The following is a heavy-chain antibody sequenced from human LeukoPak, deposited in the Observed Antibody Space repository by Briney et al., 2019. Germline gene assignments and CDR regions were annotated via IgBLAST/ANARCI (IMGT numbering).Heavy chain of an antibody. J-gene: IGHJ4*02. CDR1: GFTFSSYG. Sequence: GGSLRLSCAASGFTFSSYGMSWVRQAPGKGLEWVSGISGSGGSTYYADSVKGRFTISRDNSKNTLYLQMNSPRAEDTAVYYCAKALVAVGWYFDYWGQGTLVTVSS. CDR2: ISGSGGST. CDR3: AKALVAVGWYFDY. D-gene: IGHD6-19*01. V-gene: IGHV3-23*01.